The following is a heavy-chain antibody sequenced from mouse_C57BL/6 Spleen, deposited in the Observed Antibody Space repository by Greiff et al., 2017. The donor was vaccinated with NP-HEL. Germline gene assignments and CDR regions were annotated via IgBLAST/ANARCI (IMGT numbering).Heavy chain of an antibody. CDR1: GFSLTSYG. V-gene: IGHV2-2*01. D-gene: IGHD3-2*02. J-gene: IGHJ4*01. Sequence: VQLVESGPGLVQPSQSLSITCTVSGFSLTSYGVHWVRQSPGKGLEWLGVIWSGGSTDYNAAFISRLSISKDNSKSQVFFKMNSLQADDTAIYYCARRGLRLRSYAMDYWGQGTSVTVSS. CDR2: IWSGGST. CDR3: ARRGLRLRSYAMDY.